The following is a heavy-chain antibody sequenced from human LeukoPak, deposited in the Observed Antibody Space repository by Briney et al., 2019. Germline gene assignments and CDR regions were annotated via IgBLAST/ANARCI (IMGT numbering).Heavy chain of an antibody. CDR3: AKPSNYYGSATDAFDF. V-gene: IGHV4-39*07. Sequence: PSETLSLTCTVSGGSISSSYSYWGWIRQPPGKGLEWIGNIYYSGSTYYNPSLKSRVTLSVDTSKNHFSLKLNSVTAADTAVYYCAKPSNYYGSATDAFDFWGQGAMVTVSS. D-gene: IGHD3-10*01. J-gene: IGHJ3*01. CDR2: IYYSGST. CDR1: GGSISSSYSY.